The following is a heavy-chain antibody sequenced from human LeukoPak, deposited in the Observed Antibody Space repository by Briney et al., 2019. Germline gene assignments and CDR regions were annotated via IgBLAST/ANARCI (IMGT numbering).Heavy chain of an antibody. Sequence: GRSLRLSCVASGFTFSSYGMHWVRRAPGKGLEWVALIWYDGSDKYYAESVKGRFTISRDHSKNTLYLQMNSLRAEDTAVYYCARDGYSYGFDYWGQGTLVTVSS. CDR2: IWYDGSDK. D-gene: IGHD5-18*01. CDR3: ARDGYSYGFDY. CDR1: GFTFSSYG. J-gene: IGHJ4*02. V-gene: IGHV3-33*01.